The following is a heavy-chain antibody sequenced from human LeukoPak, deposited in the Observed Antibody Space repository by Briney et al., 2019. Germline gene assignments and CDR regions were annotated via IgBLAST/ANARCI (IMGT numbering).Heavy chain of an antibody. CDR3: ARDPQWLRMFDY. Sequence: GASVKVSCKASGCTFTSYYMHWVRQAPGQGLEWMGIINPSGGSTSYAQKFQGRVTMTRDTSTGTVYMELSSLRSEDTAVYYCARDPQWLRMFDYWGQGTLVTVSS. CDR1: GCTFTSYY. CDR2: INPSGGST. J-gene: IGHJ4*02. V-gene: IGHV1-46*01. D-gene: IGHD5-12*01.